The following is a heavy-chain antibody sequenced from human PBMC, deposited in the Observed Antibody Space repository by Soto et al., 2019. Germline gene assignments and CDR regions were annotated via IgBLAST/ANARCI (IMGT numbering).Heavy chain of an antibody. CDR1: GFSLSTTGVG. CDR3: VHSFYDLCGLFLFDY. D-gene: IGHD2-21*01. Sequence: QITLKESGPTLVKPTQTLTLTCTFSGFSLSTTGVGMGRIRQPPGKALEWLALIYWDDDKRQSPSLKSRLTITGDTSKNQVVLTLTNMDPVDTTTYYCVHSFYDLCGLFLFDYWGQGTLVTVSS. CDR2: IYWDDDK. V-gene: IGHV2-5*02. J-gene: IGHJ4*02.